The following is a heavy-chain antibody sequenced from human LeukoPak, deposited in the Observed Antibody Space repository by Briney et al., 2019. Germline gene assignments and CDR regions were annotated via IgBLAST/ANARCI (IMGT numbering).Heavy chain of an antibody. CDR2: INLSSSSR. CDR1: GFTFSSYE. Sequence: GGSLRLSCAASGFTFSSYEMNWVRQAPGKGLEWVSGINLSSSSRGYADSVKGRFTISRDSAKKFLYLQMNTLRVEDTALYYCARVDRSADYSLDYWGQGSLVTVSS. D-gene: IGHD3-22*01. CDR3: ARVDRSADYSLDY. V-gene: IGHV3-20*04. J-gene: IGHJ4*02.